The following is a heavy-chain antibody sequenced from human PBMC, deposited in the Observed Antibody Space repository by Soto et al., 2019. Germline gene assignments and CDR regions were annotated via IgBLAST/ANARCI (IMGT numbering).Heavy chain of an antibody. CDR3: ARYPNSLNNWFRP. CDR2: ITPIFDTT. J-gene: IGHJ5*02. CDR1: GGTFSNYA. D-gene: IGHD3-16*02. Sequence: QIHLVQSGAEVKKPGSSVKISCKASGGTFSNYAISWLRQAPGQGLQCMGGITPIFDTTNYTQKFHARLTITAETSTSTAELDLSGLRSDDTAMYLCARYPNSLNNWFRPWGQRGLVTVSS. V-gene: IGHV1-69*06.